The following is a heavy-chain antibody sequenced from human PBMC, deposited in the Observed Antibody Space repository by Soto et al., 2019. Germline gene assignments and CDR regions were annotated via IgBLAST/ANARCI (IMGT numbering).Heavy chain of an antibody. D-gene: IGHD1-26*01. CDR2: IISIFGTA. J-gene: IGHJ6*02. CDR3: ASHSGSTPEGRYYYGMDV. CDR1: GGTFSSYA. Sequence: QVQLVQSGAEVKKPGSSVKVSCKASGGTFSSYAISWVRQAPGQGIEWMGGIISIFGTADYAQKFQGRVTITADKATSTAYMELRSLRSEDTAVYYCASHSGSTPEGRYYYGMDVWGQGTTVTVSS. V-gene: IGHV1-69*14.